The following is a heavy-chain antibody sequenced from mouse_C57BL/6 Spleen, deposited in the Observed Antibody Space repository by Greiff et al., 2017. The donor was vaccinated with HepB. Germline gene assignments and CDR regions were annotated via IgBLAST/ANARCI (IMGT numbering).Heavy chain of an antibody. CDR1: GYTFTSYW. Sequence: VQLVESGAELAKPGASVKLSCKASGYTFTSYWMHWVKQRPGQGLEWIGYINPSSGYTKYNQKFKDKATLTADKSSSTAYMQLSSLTYEDAAVYYCARWSERYDYHVAYWGQGTLVTVSA. CDR3: ARWSERYDYHVAY. J-gene: IGHJ3*01. V-gene: IGHV1-7*01. CDR2: INPSSGYT. D-gene: IGHD2-4*01.